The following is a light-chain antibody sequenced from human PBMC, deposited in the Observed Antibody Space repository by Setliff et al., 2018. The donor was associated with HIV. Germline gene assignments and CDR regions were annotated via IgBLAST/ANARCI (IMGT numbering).Light chain of an antibody. CDR2: GNK. V-gene: IGLV1-40*01. CDR1: SSNIGAGYD. J-gene: IGLJ1*01. Sequence: QSVLTQPPSVSGAPGQRVTISCTGTSSNIGAGYDVHWYQQLPGTAPKLLIYGNKFRPSGVPDRFSGSKSGTSASLTITELQAEDEADYYCQSYDSSLSGSNVFGTGTKVTVL. CDR3: QSYDSSLSGSNV.